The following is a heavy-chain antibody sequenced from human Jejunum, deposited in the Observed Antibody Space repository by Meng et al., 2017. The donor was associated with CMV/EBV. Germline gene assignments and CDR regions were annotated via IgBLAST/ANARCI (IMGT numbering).Heavy chain of an antibody. Sequence: TVSGGSVSSGSYYWSWLRQPPGKGLEWIGCIYYSGSTNYNPSLKSRVTISVDTSKNQFSLKLSSVTAADTAVYYCARDVYGYYFNYWGQGTLVTVSS. D-gene: IGHD5/OR15-5a*01. CDR1: GGSVSSGSYY. J-gene: IGHJ4*02. CDR2: IYYSGST. CDR3: ARDVYGYYFNY. V-gene: IGHV4-61*01.